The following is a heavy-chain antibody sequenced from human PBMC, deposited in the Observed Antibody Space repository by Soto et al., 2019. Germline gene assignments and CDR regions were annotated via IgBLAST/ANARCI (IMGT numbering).Heavy chain of an antibody. J-gene: IGHJ5*02. CDR2: IFSNDEK. CDR1: GFSLSNAGMG. D-gene: IGHD2-15*01. CDR3: AQTEDGGRSRTPAGWFDA. V-gene: IGHV2-26*01. Sequence: QVTLKESGPVLVKPTETLTLTCTVSGFSLSNAGMGVSWIRQPPGKALEWLAHIFSNDEKRFSTSLKNRLTISKDTSNSQVVLIMTNMDPVDTATYYCAQTEDGGRSRTPAGWFDAWGQWTRVTVSS.